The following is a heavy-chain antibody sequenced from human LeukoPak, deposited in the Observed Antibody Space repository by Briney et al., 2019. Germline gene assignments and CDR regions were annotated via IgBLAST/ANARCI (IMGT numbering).Heavy chain of an antibody. CDR3: ARRGLYFDY. CDR2: ISSSGSTI. V-gene: IGHV3-48*03. Sequence: GGSLRLSCVASGFTFSTYEMNWVRQAPGKGLEWVSYISSSGSTIYYADSVKGRFTISRDNAKNSLYLQMNSQRVEDTAVYYCARRGLYFDYWGQGTLVTVSS. J-gene: IGHJ4*02. D-gene: IGHD3-10*01. CDR1: GFTFSTYE.